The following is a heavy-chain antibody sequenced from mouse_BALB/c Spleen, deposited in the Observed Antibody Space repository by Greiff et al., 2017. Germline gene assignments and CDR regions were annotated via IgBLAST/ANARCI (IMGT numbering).Heavy chain of an antibody. CDR1: GYTFTSYD. V-gene: IGHV1-84*02. J-gene: IGHJ2*01. D-gene: IGHD4-1*02. CDR2: IYPGSGNT. Sequence: QVQLKQSGPELVKPGALVKISCKASGYTFTSYDINWVKQKPGQGLEWIGWIYPGSGNTKYNEKFKGKATLTVDTSSSTAYMQLSSLTSEDTAVYFCARGLQLGAYWGQGTTLTVSS. CDR3: ARGLQLGAY.